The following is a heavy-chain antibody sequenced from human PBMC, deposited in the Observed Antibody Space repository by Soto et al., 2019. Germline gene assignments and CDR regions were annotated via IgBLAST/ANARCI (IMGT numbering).Heavy chain of an antibody. D-gene: IGHD2-2*01. V-gene: IGHV1-69*13. Sequence: ASVKVSCKASGGTFSSYAISWVRQAPGQGLEWMGGIIPIFGTANYAQKFQGRVTITADESTSTAYMELSSLRSEDTAVYYCARDLHCSSTSCPPQFDFDIWGQGTMVTVSS. CDR2: IIPIFGTA. J-gene: IGHJ3*02. CDR1: GGTFSSYA. CDR3: ARDLHCSSTSCPPQFDFDI.